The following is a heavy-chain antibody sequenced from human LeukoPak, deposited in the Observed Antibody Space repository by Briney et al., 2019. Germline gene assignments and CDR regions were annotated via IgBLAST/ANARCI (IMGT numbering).Heavy chain of an antibody. V-gene: IGHV1-2*06. CDR2: INPNSGGT. J-gene: IGHJ4*02. D-gene: IGHD4-23*01. CDR3: ASRPDILGGNEDC. CDR1: GYTFTGYY. Sequence: GASVKVSCKASGYTFTGYYMHWVRQAPGQGLEWMGRINPNSGGTNYAQKFQGRVTMTRDTSISTAYMELSRLRSDDTAVYYCASRPDILGGNEDCWGQGTLVTVSS.